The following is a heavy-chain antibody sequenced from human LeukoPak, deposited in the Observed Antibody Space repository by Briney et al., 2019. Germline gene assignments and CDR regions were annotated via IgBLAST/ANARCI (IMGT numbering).Heavy chain of an antibody. V-gene: IGHV4-31*03. J-gene: IGHJ5*02. Sequence: TSETLSLTCTVSGGSVSSDNYYWNWIRQRPGKGLEWIGYIYYSGSTYYNPSLKSRVTISVDTSKNQFSLKLSSVTAADTAVYYCARTSFGVVIFFDPWGQGTLVTVSS. CDR1: GGSVSSDNYY. CDR2: IYYSGST. D-gene: IGHD3-3*01. CDR3: ARTSFGVVIFFDP.